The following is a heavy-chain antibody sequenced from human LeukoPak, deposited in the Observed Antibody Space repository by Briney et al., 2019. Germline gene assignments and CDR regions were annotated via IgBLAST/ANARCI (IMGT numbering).Heavy chain of an antibody. D-gene: IGHD4-17*01. CDR2: ISGSSGYI. Sequence: GGSLRLSCAASGFTFSHYYMTWVRQAPGKGLEWVSSISGSSGYIFYADSVKGRFTISRDNAKNSLYLQMGSLRAEDTAVYYCGRDLPTVTSIDYWGQGTLVTVSS. CDR1: GFTFSHYY. J-gene: IGHJ4*02. CDR3: GRDLPTVTSIDY. V-gene: IGHV3-21*06.